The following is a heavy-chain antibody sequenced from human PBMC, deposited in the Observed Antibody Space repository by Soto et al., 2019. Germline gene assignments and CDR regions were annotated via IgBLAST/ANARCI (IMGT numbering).Heavy chain of an antibody. V-gene: IGHV4-34*01. CDR3: ARGGTFMVTRAVDY. D-gene: IGHD5-18*01. CDR1: GGSFSDFY. Sequence: SETLSLTCAVYGGSFSDFYWSWIRQPPGKGLEWIGEINHRGSTNYNPSLKSRVTLSVDTSKNQFSLNLNSVTAADTAVYYCARGGTFMVTRAVDYWGQGTLVTVSS. J-gene: IGHJ4*02. CDR2: INHRGST.